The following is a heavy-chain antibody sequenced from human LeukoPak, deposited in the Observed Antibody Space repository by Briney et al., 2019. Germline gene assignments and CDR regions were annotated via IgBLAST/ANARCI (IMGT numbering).Heavy chain of an antibody. Sequence: SETLSLTCTVSGASVLGSYWTWIRQSPGGTLQYIGYIYNTVDVNYSPSLQSRVTISIDMSRNQVSLRLTSVNPADTAIYRCARGRSYDITGYNPTFYFDSWGQGVLVTVAS. CDR1: GASVLGSY. CDR2: IYNTVDV. CDR3: ARGRSYDITGYNPTFYFDS. J-gene: IGHJ4*02. V-gene: IGHV4-59*02. D-gene: IGHD3-9*01.